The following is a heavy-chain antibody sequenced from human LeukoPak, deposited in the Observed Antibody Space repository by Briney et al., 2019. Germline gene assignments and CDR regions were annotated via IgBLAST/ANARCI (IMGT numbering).Heavy chain of an antibody. CDR2: INHSGST. CDR1: GGSFRNYY. V-gene: IGHV4-34*01. D-gene: IGHD3-22*01. CDR3: ARGPDFYDSSGYYPI. J-gene: IGHJ4*02. Sequence: SETLSLTCAVSGGSFRNYYWGWIRQPPGKGLEWIGEINHSGSTKYNPSLKSRVTISVDRSKNQFSLKLSSVTAADTAVYYCARGPDFYDSSGYYPIWGQGTLVTVSS.